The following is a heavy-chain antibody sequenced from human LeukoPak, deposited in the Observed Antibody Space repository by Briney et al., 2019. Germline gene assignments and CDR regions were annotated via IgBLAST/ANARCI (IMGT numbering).Heavy chain of an antibody. CDR3: ARDLAWGAY. D-gene: IGHD4/OR15-4a*01. CDR2: ITSSSSSI. V-gene: IGHV3-21*01. J-gene: IGHJ4*02. CDR1: GFTFSIYT. Sequence: GGSLRLSCVASGFTFSIYTMSWVRQAPGKGLEWVSSITSSSSSIYSADSVKGRLTISRDNAKNSLYLEMNSLRDEDTAVYYRARDLAWGAYWGQGTLVTVSS.